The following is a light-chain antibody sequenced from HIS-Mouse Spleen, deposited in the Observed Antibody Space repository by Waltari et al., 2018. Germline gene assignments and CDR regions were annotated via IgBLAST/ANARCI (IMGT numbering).Light chain of an antibody. Sequence: QSALTQPASVSGSPGQSIPISCTGTRSHVGSYNLVSWYQQHPGKAPKLRIYEGSKRPSGVSNRFSGSNSGNTATLTISGTQAMDEADYYCQAWDSSTYVFGTGTKVTVL. CDR2: EGS. CDR1: RSHVGSYNL. V-gene: IGLV2-14*02. CDR3: QAWDSSTYV. J-gene: IGLJ1*01.